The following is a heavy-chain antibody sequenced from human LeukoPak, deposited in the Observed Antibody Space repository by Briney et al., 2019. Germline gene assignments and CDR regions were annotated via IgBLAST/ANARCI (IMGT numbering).Heavy chain of an antibody. CDR2: VTWNGDGA. D-gene: IGHD4-17*01. CDR1: GFTFDDYA. J-gene: IGHJ4*02. CDR3: AKDFRRMTTVTSGAYFHF. Sequence: GGSLRLSCVASGFTFDDYAMHWVRQPPGKGLEWVSFVTWNGDGAYYADSVKGRFTISRDNSKNSLYLQMNSLRVEDTALYYCAKDFRRMTTVTSGAYFHFWGQGTLVTVSS. V-gene: IGHV3-43D*03.